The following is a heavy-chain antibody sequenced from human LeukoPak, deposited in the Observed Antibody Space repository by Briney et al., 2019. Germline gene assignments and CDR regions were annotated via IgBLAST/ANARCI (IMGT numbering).Heavy chain of an antibody. CDR2: ISSSGSSV. CDR1: AFTFSSYS. V-gene: IGHV3-48*04. J-gene: IGHJ4*02. CDR3: ARELYYGSGSYDY. Sequence: GGSLRLSCAASAFTFSSYSMNWARQAPGRGLEWVAYISSSGSSVYYTDSVKGRFTISRDNAGNSVYLQMNSLRAEDTAVYYCARELYYGSGSYDYWGQGTLVTVSS. D-gene: IGHD3-10*01.